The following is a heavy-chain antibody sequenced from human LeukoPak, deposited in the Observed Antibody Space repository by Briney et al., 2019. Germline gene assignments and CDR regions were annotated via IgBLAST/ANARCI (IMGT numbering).Heavy chain of an antibody. D-gene: IGHD6-19*01. CDR3: ATGGSGWFSYYYMDV. J-gene: IGHJ6*03. CDR1: GFTFDDYA. CDR2: IRWNSGSI. Sequence: GGSLRLSCAASGFTFDDYAMHWVRQAPGKGLEWVSGIRWNSGSIGYADSVKGRFTISRDNAKNSLYLQMNSLRAEDTALYYCATGGSGWFSYYYMDVWGKGTTVTVSS. V-gene: IGHV3-9*01.